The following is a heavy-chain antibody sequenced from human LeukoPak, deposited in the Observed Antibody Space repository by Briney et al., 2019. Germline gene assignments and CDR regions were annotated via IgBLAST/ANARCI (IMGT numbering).Heavy chain of an antibody. D-gene: IGHD2-2*01. CDR2: TYYRSKWYT. Sequence: SQTLSLTCAISGDGVSSNSAAWNWIRQSPSRGLEWLGRTYYRSKWYTDYAVSVKSRITINPDTSKNQFSLQLNSVTPEDTAVYYCSRQEDCSSISCDATVYFDYWGQGTLVTVSS. CDR3: SRQEDCSSISCDATVYFDY. CDR1: GDGVSSNSAA. V-gene: IGHV6-1*01. J-gene: IGHJ4*02.